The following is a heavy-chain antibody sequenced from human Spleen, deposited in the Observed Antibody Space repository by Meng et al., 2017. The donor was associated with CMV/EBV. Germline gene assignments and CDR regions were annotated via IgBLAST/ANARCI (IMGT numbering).Heavy chain of an antibody. Sequence: SVKVSCKASGYTFTSYAISWVRQAPGQGLEWMGRIIPILGVPNYAQRFQGRVTITADKSTSTAYMELSSLRSEDTAVYYCARVGAITHFDYWGQGTLVTVSS. CDR1: GYTFTSYA. J-gene: IGHJ4*02. CDR2: IIPILGVP. V-gene: IGHV1-69*04. D-gene: IGHD1-26*01. CDR3: ARVGAITHFDY.